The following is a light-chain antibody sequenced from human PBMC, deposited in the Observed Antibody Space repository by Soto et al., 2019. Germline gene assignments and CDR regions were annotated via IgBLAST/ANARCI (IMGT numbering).Light chain of an antibody. Sequence: ETVLTQSPGSLSLSLGDRATLSCMASQTVSNNYLAWYQQKPGQAPRLLIYGASSRATGIPDRFSGSGSGTDFTLTISSLEPEDFAVYFCQQRSHWPPITFGQGTRLEIK. CDR1: QTVSNNY. CDR2: GAS. CDR3: QQRSHWPPIT. J-gene: IGKJ5*01. V-gene: IGKV3D-20*02.